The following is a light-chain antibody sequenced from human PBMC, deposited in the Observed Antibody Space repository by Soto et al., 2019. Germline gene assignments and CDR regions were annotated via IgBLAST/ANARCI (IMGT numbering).Light chain of an antibody. CDR2: DAS. J-gene: IGKJ1*01. CDR3: QQYNTYSRGT. V-gene: IGKV1-5*01. CDR1: QSLSSW. Sequence: DIQMTQSPSTLSASVGDRVTITCRASQSLSSWLAWYQQKPGKAPKLLIYDASSLESGVPSRFSGSGSGTEFTLTISSLQPDDFATYYCQQYNTYSRGTFGQGTKVEIQ.